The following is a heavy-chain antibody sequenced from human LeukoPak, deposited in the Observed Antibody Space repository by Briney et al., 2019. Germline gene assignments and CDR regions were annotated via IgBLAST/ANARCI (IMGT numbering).Heavy chain of an antibody. CDR2: ISAYNGNT. J-gene: IGHJ6*02. D-gene: IGHD2-8*01. CDR3: ARDRYCTNGVCPVYYYYGMDV. CDR1: GYTFTSHG. V-gene: IGHV1-18*01. Sequence: ASVKVSCKASGYTFTSHGISWVRQAPGQGLEWMGWISAYNGNTNYAQKLQGRVTMTTDTSTSTAYMELRSLRSDDTAVYYCARDRYCTNGVCPVYYYYGMDVWGQGTTVTVSS.